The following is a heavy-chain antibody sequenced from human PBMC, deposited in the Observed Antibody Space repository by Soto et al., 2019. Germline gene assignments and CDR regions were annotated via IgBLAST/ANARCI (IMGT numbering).Heavy chain of an antibody. J-gene: IGHJ4*02. CDR3: ARIGDSSGYLGYFDY. CDR1: GGSISSGGYS. V-gene: IGHV4-30-2*01. D-gene: IGHD3-22*01. CDR2: IYHSGST. Sequence: TLSLTCAVSGGSISSGGYSWSWIRQPPGKGLEWIGYIYHSGSTYYNPSLKSRVTISVDRSKNQFSLKLSSVTAADTAVYYCARIGDSSGYLGYFDYWGQGTLVTVSS.